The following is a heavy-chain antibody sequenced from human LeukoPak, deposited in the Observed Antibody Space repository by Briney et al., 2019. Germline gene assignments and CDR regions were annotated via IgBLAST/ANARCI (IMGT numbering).Heavy chain of an antibody. J-gene: IGHJ6*02. CDR3: AKEGDCSTTSCLTGGLDV. CDR1: GFIVSANY. Sequence: PGGSLRLSCAASGFIVSANYMSWVRQAPGKGLEWVSVIYTGGSTYYADSVKGRFTISRDNSKNTVYLQMTSLRAEDTAVYYCAKEGDCSTTSCLTGGLDVWGEGTTVTVS. D-gene: IGHD2-2*01. V-gene: IGHV3-53*01. CDR2: IYTGGST.